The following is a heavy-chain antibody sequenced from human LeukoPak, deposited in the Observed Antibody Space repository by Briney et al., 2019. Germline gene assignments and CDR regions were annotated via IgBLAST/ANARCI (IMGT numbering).Heavy chain of an antibody. CDR1: GGSFSGYY. J-gene: IGHJ6*02. Sequence: PSETLSLTCAVYGGSFSGYYWSWIRQPPGKGLEWIGEINHSGSTNYNPSLKSRVTISVDTSKNQFSLKLSSVTAADTAVYYCVRHYSNYVTYYYGMDVWGQGTTVTVSS. CDR3: VRHYSNYVTYYYGMDV. V-gene: IGHV4-34*01. CDR2: INHSGST. D-gene: IGHD4-11*01.